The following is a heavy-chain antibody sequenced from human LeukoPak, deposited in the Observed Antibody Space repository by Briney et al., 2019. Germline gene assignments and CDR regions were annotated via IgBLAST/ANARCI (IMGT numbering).Heavy chain of an antibody. V-gene: IGHV3-9*01. CDR1: GFTFDYYA. Sequence: PGGSLTLSCAPPGFTFDYYAMQCVRQAPGKGLEWVSGISWSSGSIAYADSVKGRFTISRDNAKNSLYLQMNSQRAEDTALYYCAKDLVRRALYFFDYWGQGTLVTVSS. CDR3: AKDLVRRALYFFDY. J-gene: IGHJ4*02. D-gene: IGHD3-10*01. CDR2: ISWSSGSI.